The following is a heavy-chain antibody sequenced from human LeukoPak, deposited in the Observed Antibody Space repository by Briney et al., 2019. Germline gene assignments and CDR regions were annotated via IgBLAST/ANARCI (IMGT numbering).Heavy chain of an antibody. J-gene: IGHJ5*02. CDR2: ISYDGSNK. Sequence: GGSLRLSCAASGFTFSSYGMHWVRQAPGKGLEWVAVISYDGSNKYYADSVKGRFTISRDNPKNTLYLQMNSLRAEDTAVYYCAKRYGSGSYYSDRFDPWGQGTLVTVSS. CDR3: AKRYGSGSYYSDRFDP. D-gene: IGHD3-10*01. CDR1: GFTFSSYG. V-gene: IGHV3-30*18.